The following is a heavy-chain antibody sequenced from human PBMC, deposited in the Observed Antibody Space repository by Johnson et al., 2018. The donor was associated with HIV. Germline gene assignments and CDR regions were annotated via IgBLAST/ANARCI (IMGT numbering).Heavy chain of an antibody. J-gene: IGHJ3*02. CDR1: GFTLSSYW. V-gene: IGHV3-7*01. CDR3: AKSTQATIVRGYGSGSGDAFDI. CDR2: IQQDGSEK. Sequence: VQLIESGGGVVQPGRSLRLSCAACGFTLSSYWMSWVRQAPGKGLEWVANIQQDGSEKYYVDSVKGRFTVSRDNSKSTLYLQMNSLRAEDTGLYYCAKSTQATIVRGYGSGSGDAFDIWGQGTMVTVSS. D-gene: IGHD3-10*01.